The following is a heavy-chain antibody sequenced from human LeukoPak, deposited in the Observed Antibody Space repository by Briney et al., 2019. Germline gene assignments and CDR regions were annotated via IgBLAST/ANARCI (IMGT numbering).Heavy chain of an antibody. D-gene: IGHD3-10*01. CDR2: IYHSGST. CDR1: GGSISSRNW. Sequence: PSETLSLTCAVSGGSISSRNWWSWVRQPPGKGLEWIGEIYHSGSTNYNPSLKSRVTISVDTSKNQFSLKLSSVTAADTAVYYCARPNRGYYYYMDVWGKGTTVTISS. J-gene: IGHJ6*03. V-gene: IGHV4-4*02. CDR3: ARPNRGYYYYMDV.